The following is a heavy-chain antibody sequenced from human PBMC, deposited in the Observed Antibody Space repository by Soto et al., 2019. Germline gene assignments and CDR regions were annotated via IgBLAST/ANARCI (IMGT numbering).Heavy chain of an antibody. CDR2: ISGNSRST. V-gene: IGHV3-23*01. J-gene: IGHJ4*02. Sequence: GGSLRLSCAASGFTFSSSAMGFFRQGPGKGLEWVSLISGNSRSTYYVDSVKGRFTISRDNSKNTLYLQLNSLRAEDTALYYCATQDFRGTTGTTWGQGTLVTVSS. CDR1: GFTFSSSA. D-gene: IGHD1-1*01. CDR3: ATQDFRGTTGTT.